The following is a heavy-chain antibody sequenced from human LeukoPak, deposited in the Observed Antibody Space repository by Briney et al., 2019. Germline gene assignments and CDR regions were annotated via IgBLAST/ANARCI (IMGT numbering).Heavy chain of an antibody. J-gene: IGHJ4*02. V-gene: IGHV4-4*08. Sequence: SETLSLTCTVSGGSIRNYYWSWIRQPPGKGLEWIGYIYNSGSTKYNPSLNSRVFISVDTSRNQFSLKLTSVTAADTAVYYCACYSSPGGWGVFDYWGQGARVTVSS. D-gene: IGHD2-2*02. CDR3: ACYSSPGGWGVFDY. CDR1: GGSIRNYY. CDR2: IYNSGST.